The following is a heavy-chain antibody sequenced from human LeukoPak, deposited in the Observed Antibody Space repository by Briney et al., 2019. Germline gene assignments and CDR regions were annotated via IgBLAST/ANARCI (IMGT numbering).Heavy chain of an antibody. J-gene: IGHJ4*02. Sequence: GGSLRLSCAASGFTFSTYAMSWVRQAPGKGLEWVSAISGSGGSTYYADSVKGRFTISRDNSKNTLYLRMNSLRAKDTAVYYCAVRGWIQLWLPSYWGQGTLVTVSS. CDR3: AVRGWIQLWLPSY. V-gene: IGHV3-23*01. D-gene: IGHD5-18*01. CDR2: ISGSGGST. CDR1: GFTFSTYA.